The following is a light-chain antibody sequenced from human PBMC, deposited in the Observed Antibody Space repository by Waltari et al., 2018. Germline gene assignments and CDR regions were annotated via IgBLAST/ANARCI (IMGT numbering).Light chain of an antibody. CDR2: EVS. J-gene: IGLJ1*01. CDR3: SLYAGSNNLGV. CDR1: SSDVGGYNY. Sequence: QSALTQPPSASGSPGQSVTISCTGTSSDVGGYNYVSWYQQHPGKAPQLMIYEVSKRPSGVPDLFAGSKSGNTASLTVSGLQAEDEADYYCSLYAGSNNLGVFGTGTKVTVL. V-gene: IGLV2-8*01.